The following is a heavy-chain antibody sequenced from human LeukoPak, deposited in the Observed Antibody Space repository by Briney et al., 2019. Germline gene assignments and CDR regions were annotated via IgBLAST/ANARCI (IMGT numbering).Heavy chain of an antibody. CDR1: GNSFTTYW. J-gene: IGHJ4*02. CDR3: ARLLGYCSGGSCPPDY. CDR2: IYPGDSDT. D-gene: IGHD2-15*01. Sequence: GESLKISCKGSGNSFTTYWVAWVRQMPGKGLEWMGIIYPGDSDTRYSPSFQGQVTISADKSISTAYLQWSSLKASDTAMYYCARLLGYCSGGSCPPDYWGQGTLVTVSS. V-gene: IGHV5-51*01.